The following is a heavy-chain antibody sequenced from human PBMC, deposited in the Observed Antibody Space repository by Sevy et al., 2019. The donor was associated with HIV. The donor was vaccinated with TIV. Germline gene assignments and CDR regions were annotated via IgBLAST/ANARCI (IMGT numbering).Heavy chain of an antibody. V-gene: IGHV3-23*01. CDR1: GFTFSSFA. D-gene: IGHD1-26*01. Sequence: GGSLRLSCAASGFTFSSFAMCWVRQTPGKGLEWVSGLNGSGGRTYYPDSVKGRFTISRDNSKNTLYLQMNSLRAEDTAVYYCAKDADSGSYLNDAFDIWGQGTMVTVSS. J-gene: IGHJ3*02. CDR2: LNGSGGRT. CDR3: AKDADSGSYLNDAFDI.